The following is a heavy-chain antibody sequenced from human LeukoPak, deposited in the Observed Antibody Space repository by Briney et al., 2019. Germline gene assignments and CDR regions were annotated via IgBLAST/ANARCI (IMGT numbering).Heavy chain of an antibody. V-gene: IGHV5-51*01. D-gene: IGHD3-22*01. CDR3: ARRSDSSGYYYRSCYFDY. Sequence: GESLKIPCKGSGYSFTSYWIGWVRQMPGKGLEWMGIIYPGDSDTRYSPSFQGQVTISADKSISTAYLQWSSLKASDTAMYYCARRSDSSGYYYRSCYFDYWGQGTLVTVSS. CDR2: IYPGDSDT. CDR1: GYSFTSYW. J-gene: IGHJ4*02.